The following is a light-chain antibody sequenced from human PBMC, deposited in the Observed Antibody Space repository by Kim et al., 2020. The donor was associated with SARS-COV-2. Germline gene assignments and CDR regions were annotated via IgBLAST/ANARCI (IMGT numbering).Light chain of an antibody. V-gene: IGKV1-13*02. Sequence: AIQLTQSPSSLSASVGDRVTITCRASQGISSALAWYQQKPGKPPKLLIYDASSLESGVPSRFSDSGSGTDFTLTISTLQPEDFATYYCQQFNSYPLTFGQGTKVDIK. CDR3: QQFNSYPLT. J-gene: IGKJ1*01. CDR2: DAS. CDR1: QGISSA.